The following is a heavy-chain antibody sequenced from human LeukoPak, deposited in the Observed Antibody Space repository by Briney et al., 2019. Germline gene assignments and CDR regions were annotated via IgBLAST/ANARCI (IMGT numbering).Heavy chain of an antibody. CDR2: INHSGST. CDR3: AREAYCSSTSCSGNWFDP. CDR1: GGSISSYY. J-gene: IGHJ5*02. D-gene: IGHD2-2*01. V-gene: IGHV4-34*01. Sequence: SETLSLTCTVSGGSISSYYWSWIRQPPGKGLEWIGEINHSGSTNYNPSLKSRVTISVDTSKNQFSLKLSSVTAADTAVYYCAREAYCSSTSCSGNWFDPWGQGTLVTVSS.